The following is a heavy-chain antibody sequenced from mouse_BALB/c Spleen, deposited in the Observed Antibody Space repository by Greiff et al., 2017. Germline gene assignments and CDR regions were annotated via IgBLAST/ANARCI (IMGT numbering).Heavy chain of an antibody. D-gene: IGHD2-14*01. V-gene: IGHV5-6-5*01. Sequence: EVQLVESGGGLVKPGGSLKLSCAASGFTFSSYAMSWVRQTPEKRLEWVASISSGGSTYYPDSVKGRFTISRDNARNILYLQMSSLRSEDTAMYYCARRTYRYDEDYWGQGTTLTVSS. CDR2: ISSGGST. CDR1: GFTFSSYA. CDR3: ARRTYRYDEDY. J-gene: IGHJ2*01.